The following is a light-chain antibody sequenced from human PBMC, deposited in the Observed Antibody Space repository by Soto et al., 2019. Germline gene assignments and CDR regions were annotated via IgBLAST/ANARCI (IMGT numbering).Light chain of an antibody. V-gene: IGLV2-14*01. CDR3: SSYTSSSKYV. CDR1: SSDVGGYNY. Sequence: QSVLTQPASVSGSPGQSITISCTGTSSDVGGYNYVSWYQQHPGKAPKLMIYEVSNRPSGVSNSFSGSKSGNTASLTIYGLQAEDEADYYCSSYTSSSKYVFGTGTKLTVL. J-gene: IGLJ1*01. CDR2: EVS.